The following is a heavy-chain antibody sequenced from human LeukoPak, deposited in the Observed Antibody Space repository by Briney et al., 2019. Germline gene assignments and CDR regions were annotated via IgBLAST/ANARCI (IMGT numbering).Heavy chain of an antibody. CDR2: ISGSGGST. CDR3: AKAPYDSSGYYYYFDY. D-gene: IGHD3-22*01. CDR1: GFTFSSYA. V-gene: IGHV3-23*01. Sequence: GGSLRLSCAASGFTFSSYAMSWVRQAPGKGLEWVSAISGSGGSTYYADSVKGRFTISRDNSKNTLYLQMNSLRAEDTAVYYCAKAPYDSSGYYYYFDYWGQGTLVTVSS. J-gene: IGHJ4*02.